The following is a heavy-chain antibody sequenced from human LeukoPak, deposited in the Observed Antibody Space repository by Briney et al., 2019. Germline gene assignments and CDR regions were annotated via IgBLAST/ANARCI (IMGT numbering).Heavy chain of an antibody. Sequence: GGSLRLSCAASGFTFSSYSMNWVRQAPGKGLEWVSSISSSSSYIYYADSVKGRFTISRDNAKNSLYLRMNSLRAEDTAVYYCAIWPAAADPFDYWGQGTLVTVSS. CDR3: AIWPAAADPFDY. J-gene: IGHJ4*02. D-gene: IGHD6-13*01. CDR1: GFTFSSYS. V-gene: IGHV3-21*01. CDR2: ISSSSSYI.